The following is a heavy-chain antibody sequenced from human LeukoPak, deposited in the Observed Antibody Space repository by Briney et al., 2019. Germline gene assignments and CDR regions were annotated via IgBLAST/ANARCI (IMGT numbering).Heavy chain of an antibody. CDR3: AGPMTEIDY. Sequence: PGGSLRLSCAASGFTFSSYAMSWVRQAPGKGLDWVSGLSGGGGSTYYADSVKGRFTISRDNSKNTLYLQMNSLRAEDTAVYYCAGPMTEIDYWGQGTLVTVSS. CDR2: LSGGGGST. J-gene: IGHJ4*02. D-gene: IGHD2-21*02. CDR1: GFTFSSYA. V-gene: IGHV3-23*01.